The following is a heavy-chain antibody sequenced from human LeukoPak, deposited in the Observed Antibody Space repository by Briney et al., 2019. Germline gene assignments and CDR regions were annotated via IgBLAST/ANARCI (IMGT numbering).Heavy chain of an antibody. CDR2: ISYDGSNK. V-gene: IGHV3-30*03. D-gene: IGHD1/OR15-1a*01. CDR1: GFTFSSYS. Sequence: GGSLRLSCAASGFTFSSYSMNWVRQAPGKGLEWVAVISYDGSNKYYADSVKGRFTISRDNAKNTLYLQMNSLRADDTAVYYCARDVIGNNFYGMDVWGQGTTVTVSS. J-gene: IGHJ6*02. CDR3: ARDVIGNNFYGMDV.